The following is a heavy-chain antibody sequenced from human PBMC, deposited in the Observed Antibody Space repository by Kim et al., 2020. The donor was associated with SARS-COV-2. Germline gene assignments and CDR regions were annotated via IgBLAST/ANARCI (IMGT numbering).Heavy chain of an antibody. J-gene: IGHJ4*02. CDR2: IRSKANSYAT. V-gene: IGHV3-73*01. CDR1: GFTFSGSA. Sequence: GGSLRLSCAASGFTFSGSAMHWVRQASGKGLEWVGRIRSKANSYATAYAASVKGRFTISRDDSKNTAYLQMNSLKTEDTAVYYCTRGPVDPYQRWFGENYWGQGTLVTVSS. CDR3: TRGPVDPYQRWFGENY. D-gene: IGHD3-10*01.